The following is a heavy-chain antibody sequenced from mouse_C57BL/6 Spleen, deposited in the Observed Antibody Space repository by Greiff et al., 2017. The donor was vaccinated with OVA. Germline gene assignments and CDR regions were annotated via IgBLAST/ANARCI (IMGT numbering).Heavy chain of an antibody. V-gene: IGHV5-17*01. CDR3: ARNGYFTLYYFDD. D-gene: IGHD2-3*01. Sequence: EVKVVESGGGLVKPGGSLKLSCAASGFTFSDYGMHWVRQAPEKGLEWVAYISSGSSTIYYADTVKGRFTISRDNAKNTLFLQMTSLRSEDTAMYYCARNGYFTLYYFDDWGQGTTLTVSS. J-gene: IGHJ2*01. CDR1: GFTFSDYG. CDR2: ISSGSSTI.